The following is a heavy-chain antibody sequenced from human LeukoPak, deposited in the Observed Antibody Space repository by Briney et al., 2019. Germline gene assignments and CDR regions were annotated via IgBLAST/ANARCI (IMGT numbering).Heavy chain of an antibody. D-gene: IGHD6-13*01. Sequence: TFSSNWMTWVRQPPGKGLEWIGSIYYSGSTYYNPSLKSRVTISVDTSKNQFSLKLSSVTAADTAVYYCARHGVGSSSQYYYYYYMDVWGKGTTVTVSS. CDR3: ARHGVGSSSQYYYYYYMDV. J-gene: IGHJ6*03. CDR1: TFSSNW. CDR2: IYYSGST. V-gene: IGHV4-39*01.